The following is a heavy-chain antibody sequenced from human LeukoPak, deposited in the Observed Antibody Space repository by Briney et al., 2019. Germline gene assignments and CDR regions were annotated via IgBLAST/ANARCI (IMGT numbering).Heavy chain of an antibody. CDR1: GYTFTIYD. CDR3: ARGAIFGVITRGYGMDV. CDR2: MNPNSGGT. V-gene: IGHV1-8*01. Sequence: ASVKVSCKASGYTFTIYDINWVRQAPGQGLEWVAWMNPNSGGTVYAQNFQGRVTMTRDTSIGTVYMELSSLRSEDTAVYYCARGAIFGVITRGYGMDVWGQGTTVTVSS. J-gene: IGHJ6*02. D-gene: IGHD3-3*01.